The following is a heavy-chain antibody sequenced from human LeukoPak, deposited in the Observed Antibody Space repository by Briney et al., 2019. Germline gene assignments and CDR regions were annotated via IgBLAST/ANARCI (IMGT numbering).Heavy chain of an antibody. D-gene: IGHD3-10*01. Sequence: AAVKVSCKASGYTFTSYDINWVGQAAGQELEWVGWMNTTSGNTGYAQKFQGRVTLTRNTSRSAPNMELSSLRSEDAAVYYCASDVRGYDSGYYGIDVWGQGTTVTVSS. V-gene: IGHV1-8*01. CDR3: ASDVRGYDSGYYGIDV. J-gene: IGHJ6*02. CDR1: GYTFTSYD. CDR2: MNTTSGNT.